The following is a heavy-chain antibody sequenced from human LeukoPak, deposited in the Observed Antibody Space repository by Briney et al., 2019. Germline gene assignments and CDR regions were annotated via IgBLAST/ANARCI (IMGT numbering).Heavy chain of an antibody. CDR2: ISPNSGGT. D-gene: IGHD6-19*01. CDR3: ASSRIAVAGTLGY. Sequence: ASVKVSCKASGYTFTGYYMHWVRQAPGQGLEWTGWISPNSGGTNYAQKFQGRVTMTRDTSISTAYMGLSRLRSEDTAVYYCASSRIAVAGTLGYWGQGTLVTVSS. V-gene: IGHV1-2*02. CDR1: GYTFTGYY. J-gene: IGHJ4*02.